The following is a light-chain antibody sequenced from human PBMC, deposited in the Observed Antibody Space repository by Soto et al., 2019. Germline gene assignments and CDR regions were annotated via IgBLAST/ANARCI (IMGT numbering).Light chain of an antibody. J-gene: IGKJ2*01. CDR3: MQALQTPYT. V-gene: IGKV2-28*01. CDR1: QSLLHSNGYNY. Sequence: DIVMTQSPLSLPVTPGEPASISCRSSQSLLHSNGYNYLDWYLQKPGQSPQLLIYLGSNRASGVHDRFSGSGSGTDFTLKISRVEAEDVGVYYCMQALQTPYTFGQGTKLKIK. CDR2: LGS.